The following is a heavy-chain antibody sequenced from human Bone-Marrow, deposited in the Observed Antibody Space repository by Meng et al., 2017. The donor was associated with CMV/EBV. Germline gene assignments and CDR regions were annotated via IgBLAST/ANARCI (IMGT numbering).Heavy chain of an antibody. CDR3: ARGYASGYPF. V-gene: IGHV4-61*01. CDR1: GGSVSSGHYY. Sequence: GSLRLSCTVSGGSVSSGHYYWNWIRQPPGKGLEWIGYIYYRGSTIYNPSLKSRVAISVDTSKNQISLNLSSVTAADTAVYYCARGYASGYPFWGQGTLVTVSS. D-gene: IGHD3-3*01. J-gene: IGHJ4*02. CDR2: IYYRGST.